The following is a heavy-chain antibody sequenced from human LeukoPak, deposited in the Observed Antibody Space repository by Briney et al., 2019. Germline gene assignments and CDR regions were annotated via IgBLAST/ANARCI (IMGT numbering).Heavy chain of an antibody. CDR3: ARDRGATNAFDI. J-gene: IGHJ3*02. Sequence: GGSLRLSCAASGFTFSSYSMNWVRQAPGKGLEWVSSISSSSSYIYYADSVKGRFTISRDNAKNSLYLQMNSLRAEDTAVYYCARDRGATNAFDIWGQGTMVTVSS. V-gene: IGHV3-21*01. CDR1: GFTFSSYS. D-gene: IGHD1-26*01. CDR2: ISSSSSYI.